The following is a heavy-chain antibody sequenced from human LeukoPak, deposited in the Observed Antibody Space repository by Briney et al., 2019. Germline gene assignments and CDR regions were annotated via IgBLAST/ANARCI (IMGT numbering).Heavy chain of an antibody. J-gene: IGHJ4*02. D-gene: IGHD6-19*01. CDR2: MNPNSGNT. V-gene: IGHV1-8*03. CDR1: GYTFTSYD. Sequence: GASVRVSCKASGYTFTSYDINWVRQAPGQGLEWTGWMNPNSGNTGYAQKFQGRVTITRNTSISTAYMELSSLRSEDTAVYYCARGTLLYSSGWYSLRGSGYYFDYWGQGTLVTVSS. CDR3: ARGTLLYSSGWYSLRGSGYYFDY.